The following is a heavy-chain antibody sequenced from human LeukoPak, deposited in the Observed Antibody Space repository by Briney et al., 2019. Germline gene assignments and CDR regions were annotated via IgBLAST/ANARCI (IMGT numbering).Heavy chain of an antibody. CDR2: IWYDGSNK. CDR1: AFTFSSYA. J-gene: IGHJ4*02. D-gene: IGHD6-13*01. Sequence: PGRSLRLSCAASAFTFSSYAMHWVRQAPGKGLEWVAVIWYDGSNKYYADSVKGRFTISRDNSKNTLYLQMNSLRAEDTAVYYCAREYSSGWYGKYYFDYWGQGTLVTVSS. CDR3: AREYSSGWYGKYYFDY. V-gene: IGHV3-33*01.